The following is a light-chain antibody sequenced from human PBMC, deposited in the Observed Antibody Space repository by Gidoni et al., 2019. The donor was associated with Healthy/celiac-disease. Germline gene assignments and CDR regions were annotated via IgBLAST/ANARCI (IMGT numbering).Light chain of an antibody. Sequence: DIALTQSPGTLSVSPGERATLSCRASQSGSSSYLAWYQQKPGQAPRLLIYGAYSRATGIPDRFSGSGSGTDFTLTISRLEPADFAVYYCQQYGSSPSLTFGGGTKVEIK. V-gene: IGKV3-20*01. CDR1: QSGSSSY. J-gene: IGKJ4*01. CDR2: GAY. CDR3: QQYGSSPSLT.